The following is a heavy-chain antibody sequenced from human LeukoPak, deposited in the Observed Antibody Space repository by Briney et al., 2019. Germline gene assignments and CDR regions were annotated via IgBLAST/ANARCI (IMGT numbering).Heavy chain of an antibody. V-gene: IGHV1-46*01. CDR1: GYTFSRYY. Sequence: ASVTVSCMASGYTFSRYYMHWVRQAPGEGLEWMGLINPSGGSTSYAQKFQGRVTMTRNTSISTAYMELSSLRAEDTAVYYCARPYLGVQNAFDIWGQGTMVAVSS. D-gene: IGHD3-16*01. J-gene: IGHJ3*02. CDR3: ARPYLGVQNAFDI. CDR2: INPSGGST.